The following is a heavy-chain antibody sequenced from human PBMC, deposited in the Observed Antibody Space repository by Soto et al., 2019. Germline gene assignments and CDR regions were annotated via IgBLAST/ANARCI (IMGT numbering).Heavy chain of an antibody. CDR2: IYWDDDK. CDR1: GFSLSTSGVG. D-gene: IGHD3-3*01. J-gene: IGHJ3*02. CDR3: AHRNYDFWDDAFDI. V-gene: IGHV2-5*02. Sequence: SGPTLVKPTQTLTLTCTFSGFSLSTSGVGVGWIRQPPGKALEWLALIYWDDDKRYSPSLKSRLTITKDTSKNQVVLTMTNMDPVDTATYYCAHRNYDFWDDAFDIWGQGTMVTVSS.